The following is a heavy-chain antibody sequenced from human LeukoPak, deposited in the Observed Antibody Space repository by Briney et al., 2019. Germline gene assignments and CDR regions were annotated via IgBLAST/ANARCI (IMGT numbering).Heavy chain of an antibody. CDR1: GYTFTSYD. Sequence: ASVKVSCKASGYTFTSYDINWVRQATGQGLEWMGWMNPNSGNTGYAQKFQGRVTMTRNTSISTAYMKLSSLRSEDTAVYYCARGRRRNLWSGELWVYYYYYMDVWGKGTTVTVSS. J-gene: IGHJ6*03. D-gene: IGHD3-10*01. CDR3: ARGRRRNLWSGELWVYYYYYMDV. V-gene: IGHV1-8*01. CDR2: MNPNSGNT.